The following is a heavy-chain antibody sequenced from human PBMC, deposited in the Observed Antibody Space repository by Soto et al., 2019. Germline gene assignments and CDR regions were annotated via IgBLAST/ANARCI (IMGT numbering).Heavy chain of an antibody. J-gene: IGHJ6*02. CDR2: ISYDGGNK. CDR3: AKDYVLERLRYYYGMDV. Sequence: QVQLVESGGGVVQPGRSLRLSCAASGFTFSTYGMHWVRQAPGKGLEWVAVISYDGGNKNYADSVKGRFTISRDNSKNTLYLQMNSLRAEDTAVYYCAKDYVLERLRYYYGMDVWGQGTTVTVSS. CDR1: GFTFSTYG. D-gene: IGHD3-3*01. V-gene: IGHV3-30*18.